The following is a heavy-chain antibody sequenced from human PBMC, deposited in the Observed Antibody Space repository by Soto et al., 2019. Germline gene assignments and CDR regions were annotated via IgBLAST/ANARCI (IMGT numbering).Heavy chain of an antibody. V-gene: IGHV3-23*01. Sequence: GGSLRLSCAASGFTFTSYAMNWVRQAPGKGLEWVSGISGSGYGTYYADFVKGRFTISRDNSKDTLYLQMSSLKAEDTALYYCVKGVQLLAVGDHYYYYGMDVWGQGTTVTVSS. CDR1: GFTFTSYA. D-gene: IGHD2-2*01. CDR2: ISGSGYGT. J-gene: IGHJ6*02. CDR3: VKGVQLLAVGDHYYYYGMDV.